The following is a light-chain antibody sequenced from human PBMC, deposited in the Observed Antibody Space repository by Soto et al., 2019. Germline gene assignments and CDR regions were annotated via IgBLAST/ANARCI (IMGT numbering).Light chain of an antibody. J-gene: IGLJ1*01. CDR2: DVS. CDR1: SSDFGDFNY. V-gene: IGLV2-14*03. CDR3: TSYTTSITYV. Sequence: QSVLTQPASVSGSPGQSITISCTGTSSDFGDFNYVFWYQQHPGKAPKLLIYDVSNRPPGVSNRFSGSKSGDTASLTISGLQAEDEADYYCTSYTTSITYVFGTGTKVTVL.